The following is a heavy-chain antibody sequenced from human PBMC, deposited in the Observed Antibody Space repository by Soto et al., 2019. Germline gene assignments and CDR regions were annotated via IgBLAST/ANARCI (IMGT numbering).Heavy chain of an antibody. CDR3: ARRAASGRGGDV. CDR2: IKQDGSEE. D-gene: IGHD3-10*01. J-gene: IGHJ6*02. CDR1: GFTFSSYW. Sequence: EVHLVESGGGLVQPGGSLRLSCVDSGFTFSSYWMSWVRQAPVKGLEWVGNIKQDGSEENYVDSVKGRFTISRDNAKNSMYLQMNRLRVEDTAAYDCARRAASGRGGDVWGQGTTV. V-gene: IGHV3-7*01.